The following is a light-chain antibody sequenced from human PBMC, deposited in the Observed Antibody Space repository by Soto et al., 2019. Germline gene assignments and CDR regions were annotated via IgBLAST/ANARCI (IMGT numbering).Light chain of an antibody. Sequence: DIVMTQSPDSLAVSLGERATINCKSSQSVLYSSNNKNYLAWYQQKPGQPPKLLIYWASTRESGVPDRFSGSGSGTDFTLPISSLQAEDEAVYYCQQDYSPWTFGQGTKVEIK. CDR3: QQDYSPWT. CDR2: WAS. CDR1: QSVLYSSNNKNY. J-gene: IGKJ1*01. V-gene: IGKV4-1*01.